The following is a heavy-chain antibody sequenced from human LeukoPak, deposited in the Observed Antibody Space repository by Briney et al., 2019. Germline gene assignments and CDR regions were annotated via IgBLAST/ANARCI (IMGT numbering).Heavy chain of an antibody. V-gene: IGHV3-23*01. J-gene: IGHJ4*02. CDR2: ISGSGGST. CDR1: GFTFSSYA. D-gene: IGHD6-19*01. CDR3: AKGARFRIAVAEYYFDY. Sequence: PGGCLRLSCAASGFTFSSYAMSWVRQAPGKGLEWVSAISGSGGSTYYADSVKGRFTISRDNSKNTLYLQMNSLRAEDTSVYYCAKGARFRIAVAEYYFDYWGQGTLVTVSS.